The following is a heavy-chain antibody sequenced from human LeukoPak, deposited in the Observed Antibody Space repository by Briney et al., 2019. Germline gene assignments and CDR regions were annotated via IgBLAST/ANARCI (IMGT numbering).Heavy chain of an antibody. CDR1: GGSISSHY. CDR2: IYYSGST. D-gene: IGHD6-13*01. J-gene: IGHJ5*02. V-gene: IGHV4-59*11. Sequence: SETLSLTCTGSGGSISSHYWSWLGQPPGKGLEWIGYIYYSGSTNYNPSLKSRVTISVDTSKNQFSLKLSSVTAADTAVYYCARALSQQLVHWFDPWGQGTLVTVSS. CDR3: ARALSQQLVHWFDP.